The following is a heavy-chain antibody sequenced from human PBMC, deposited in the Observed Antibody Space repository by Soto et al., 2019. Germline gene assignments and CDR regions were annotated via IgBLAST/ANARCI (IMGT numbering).Heavy chain of an antibody. V-gene: IGHV4-59*01. CDR1: GGSISSYY. J-gene: IGHJ3*02. Sequence: SGTLSFTCTVSGGSISSYYWSWIRQPPGKGLEWIGYIYYSGTTNYSPSLKSRVTMSLGTAKNQFSLNLTSVTAADTAVYYCARGRGGTYDAFDIWGQGTMVTVSS. D-gene: IGHD1-26*01. CDR3: ARGRGGTYDAFDI. CDR2: IYYSGTT.